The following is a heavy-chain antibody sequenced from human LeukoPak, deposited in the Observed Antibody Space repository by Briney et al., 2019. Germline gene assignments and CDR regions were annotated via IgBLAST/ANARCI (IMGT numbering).Heavy chain of an antibody. J-gene: IGHJ5*02. V-gene: IGHV4-38-2*02. Sequence: SETLSLTCAVSGYSISSGYYWGWIRQPPGKGLEWIGSIYHSGSTYYNPSLKSRVTISVDTSKNQFSLKLSSVTAADTAVYYCARDKILGDIVVVPAASGWSDPWGQGTLVTVSS. CDR2: IYHSGST. D-gene: IGHD2-2*01. CDR3: ARDKILGDIVVVPAASGWSDP. CDR1: GYSISSGYY.